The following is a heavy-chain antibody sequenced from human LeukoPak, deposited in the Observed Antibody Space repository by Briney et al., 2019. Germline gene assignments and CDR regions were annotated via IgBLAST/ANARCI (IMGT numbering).Heavy chain of an antibody. D-gene: IGHD4-17*01. CDR3: ARDMTTVTNDAFDI. CDR2: INPYSGVT. Sequence: ASVKVSYKASGYTFTDYYMHWVRQAPGQGLEWMGWINPYSGVTNSAQKFQGRVTMTRDTSISTAYMELSRLRSDDTAVYYCARDMTTVTNDAFDIWGQGTMVTVSS. CDR1: GYTFTDYY. V-gene: IGHV1-2*02. J-gene: IGHJ3*02.